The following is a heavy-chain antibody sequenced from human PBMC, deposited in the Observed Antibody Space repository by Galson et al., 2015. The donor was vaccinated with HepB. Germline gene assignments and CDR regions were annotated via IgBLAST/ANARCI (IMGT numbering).Heavy chain of an antibody. J-gene: IGHJ5*02. D-gene: IGHD6-13*01. CDR3: ARGVSSSWYDNWFDP. CDR2: IIPIFGTA. V-gene: IGHV1-69*06. CDR1: GGTFSSYA. Sequence: SVKVSCKASGGTFSSYAISWVRQAPGQGLEWMGGIIPIFGTANYAQKFQGRVTITADKSTSTAYMELSSLRSEDTAVYYCARGVSSSWYDNWFDPWGQGTLVTVSS.